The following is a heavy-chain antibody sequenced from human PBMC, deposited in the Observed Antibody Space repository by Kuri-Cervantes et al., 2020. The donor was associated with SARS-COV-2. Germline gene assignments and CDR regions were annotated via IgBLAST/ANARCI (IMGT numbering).Heavy chain of an antibody. Sequence: GESLKISCAASGFTFSDYYMSWIRQAPGKGLVWVSRINSDGSSTSYADSVKGRFTISRDNAKNTLYLQMNSLRAEDTAVYYCARVGYYGSGSYYYYYMDVWGKGTTVTVSS. J-gene: IGHJ6*03. CDR1: GFTFSDYY. D-gene: IGHD3-10*01. CDR3: ARVGYYGSGSYYYYYMDV. V-gene: IGHV3-74*01. CDR2: INSDGSST.